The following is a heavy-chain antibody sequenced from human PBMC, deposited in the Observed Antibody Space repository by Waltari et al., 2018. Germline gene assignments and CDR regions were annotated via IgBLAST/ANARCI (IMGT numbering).Heavy chain of an antibody. D-gene: IGHD3-9*01. CDR3: ARLPTKYFESLGWGFFDQ. V-gene: IGHV4-59*08. J-gene: IGHJ4*02. CDR1: GDFPTAAD. Sequence: QVQLQESGPGLVTPSENLSPTFSASGDFPTAADVAWTRQAPGKGLEWIAYRRNTGATKGTPSLESRVTLSADTSKNKFSLRLTSVTAADTAVYFCARLPTKYFESLGWGFFDQWGQGILVTVSS. CDR2: RRNTGAT.